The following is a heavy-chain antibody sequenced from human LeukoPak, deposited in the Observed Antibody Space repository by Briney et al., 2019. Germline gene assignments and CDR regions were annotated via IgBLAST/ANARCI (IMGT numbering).Heavy chain of an antibody. J-gene: IGHJ3*01. V-gene: IGHV1-2*02. Sequence: GASVKVSCKASGYTFTDYLIHWVRQAPGQGLEWVGWIHPNSAGTNYAQKFQGRVTLTRDTSFTTVYMELSTLRSDDTAVFYCARAAGRRGPDAFDVWGQGTIVTVSS. D-gene: IGHD1-14*01. CDR1: GYTFTDYL. CDR3: ARAAGRRGPDAFDV. CDR2: IHPNSAGT.